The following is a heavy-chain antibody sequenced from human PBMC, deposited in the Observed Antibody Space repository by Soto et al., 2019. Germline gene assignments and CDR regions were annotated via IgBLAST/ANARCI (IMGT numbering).Heavy chain of an antibody. Sequence: GASVKVSCTSSGGTFSNYAINWVRQAPGQGLEWMGGIIPIFGTTNYAPKFQGRVTITADKSTSTAYMELSSLRSEDTAVYYCARDRCEVYYSSAMYYFDEWGQGTLVT. D-gene: IGHD3-22*01. V-gene: IGHV1-69*06. CDR1: GGTFSNYA. CDR2: IIPIFGTT. CDR3: ARDRCEVYYSSAMYYFDE. J-gene: IGHJ4*02.